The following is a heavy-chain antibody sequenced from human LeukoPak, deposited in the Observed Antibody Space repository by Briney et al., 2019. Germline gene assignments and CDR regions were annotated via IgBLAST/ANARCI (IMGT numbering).Heavy chain of an antibody. J-gene: IGHJ4*02. CDR1: GFTSSDYY. CDR3: ARDRD. V-gene: IGHV3-11*06. D-gene: IGHD3-10*01. CDR2: ISSSSSYI. Sequence: GGSLCFSCAASGFTSSDYYWGWIAQRPGKGLEWVSSISSSSSYIYYADSVKGRFTISRDNAKNSLYLQMNSLRAEDTAVYYCARDRDWGQGTLVTVSS.